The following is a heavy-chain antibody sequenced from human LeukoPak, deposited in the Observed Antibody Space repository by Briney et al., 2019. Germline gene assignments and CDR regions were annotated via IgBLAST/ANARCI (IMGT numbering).Heavy chain of an antibody. J-gene: IGHJ4*02. CDR2: ISYDGSNK. CDR1: GFTFSSYG. CDR3: AGDPIIAAAGTVDY. V-gene: IGHV3-30*03. D-gene: IGHD6-13*01. Sequence: GGSLRLSCAASGFTFSSYGMHWVRQAPGKGLEWVAVISYDGSNKYYADSVKGRFTISRDNSENTLYLQMNSLRAEDTAVYYCAGDPIIAAAGTVDYWGQETLVTVSS.